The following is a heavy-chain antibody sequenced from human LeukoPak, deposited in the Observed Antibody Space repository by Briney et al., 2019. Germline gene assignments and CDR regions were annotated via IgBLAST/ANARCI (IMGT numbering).Heavy chain of an antibody. Sequence: SETLSLTCAVSGGSISSSDYWWARIRQPPGKGLDWIASIFYSERTHYNPSLQSRVIISVDTSKNQFSLELNSVTAADTAVYYCARQRGLGSWSFDYWGQGALVTVSS. CDR1: GGSISSSDYW. J-gene: IGHJ4*02. CDR2: IFYSERT. V-gene: IGHV4-39*01. CDR3: ARQRGLGSWSFDY. D-gene: IGHD2-15*01.